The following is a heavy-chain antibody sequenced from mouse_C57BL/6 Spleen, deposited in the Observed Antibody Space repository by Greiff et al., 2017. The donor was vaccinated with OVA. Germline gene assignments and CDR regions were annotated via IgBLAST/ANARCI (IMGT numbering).Heavy chain of an antibody. CDR1: GYTFTSYW. V-gene: IGHV1-55*01. CDR3: ARRGGYDMDY. J-gene: IGHJ4*01. Sequence: VQLQQPGAELVKPGASVKMSCKAPGYTFTSYWITWVKQRPGQGLEWIGDIYPGSGSTNYNEKFKSKSTLTVDTSSSTAYMQLSSLTSEDSAVYYGARRGGYDMDYWGQGTSVTVSS. CDR2: IYPGSGST.